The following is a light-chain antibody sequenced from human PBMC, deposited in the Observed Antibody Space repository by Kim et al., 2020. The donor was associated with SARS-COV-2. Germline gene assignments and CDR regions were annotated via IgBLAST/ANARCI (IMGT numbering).Light chain of an antibody. CDR3: QQYNNWWS. CDR1: KRIGSN. CDR2: DVS. J-gene: IGKJ1*01. Sequence: GASKRIGSNLAWYQQKPGKPPRSLLYDVSTRATGVPARLSGSGSGTELTLTISSPQSEDVAVYYCQQYNNWWSFGRGTKVDIK. V-gene: IGKV3-15*01.